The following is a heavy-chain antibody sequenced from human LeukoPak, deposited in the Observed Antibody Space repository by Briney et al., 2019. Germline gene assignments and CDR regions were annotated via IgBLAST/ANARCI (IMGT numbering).Heavy chain of an antibody. CDR3: TRSRSGYPYP. J-gene: IGHJ5*02. Sequence: GGSLRLSCAASGFTFSGYAMNWVRQAPGKGLEWVSGISGSGGSTYNADSVKGRFTISRDNADNSLYLQMNSLRAEDTAVYYCTRSRSGYPYPWGQGTLVTVSS. CDR1: GFTFSGYA. V-gene: IGHV3-23*01. CDR2: ISGSGGST. D-gene: IGHD3-3*01.